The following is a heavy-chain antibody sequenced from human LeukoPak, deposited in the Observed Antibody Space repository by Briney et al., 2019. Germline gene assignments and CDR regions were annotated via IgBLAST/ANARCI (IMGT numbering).Heavy chain of an antibody. J-gene: IGHJ4*02. CDR3: TRTPYDFSDY. CDR2: IRSKAYGGTT. D-gene: IGHD3-3*01. CDR1: GFTFGDYA. V-gene: IGHV3-49*04. Sequence: PGRSLRLSCTASGFTFGDYAMSCVRQAPGKGLEWVGFIRSKAYGGTTEYAASVKGRFTISTDDSKSIAYLQMNSLKPEDTAVYYCTRTPYDFSDYGGQGTLVTVS.